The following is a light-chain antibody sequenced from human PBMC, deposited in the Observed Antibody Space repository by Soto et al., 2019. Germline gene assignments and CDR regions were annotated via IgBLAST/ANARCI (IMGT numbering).Light chain of an antibody. CDR2: KAS. CDR3: QHSNSYSEA. J-gene: IGKJ1*01. Sequence: DIQMTQSPSTLSGSVGDRVTITCRGSQTISSWLAWYQQKPGKAPKLLIYKASTLKSGVPSRFSGSGSGTEFTLTITSLQPDDFATYYCQHSNSYSEAFGQGTKVDIK. V-gene: IGKV1-5*03. CDR1: QTISSW.